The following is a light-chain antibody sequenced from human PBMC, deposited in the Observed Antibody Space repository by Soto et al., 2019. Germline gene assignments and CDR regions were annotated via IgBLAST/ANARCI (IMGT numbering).Light chain of an antibody. V-gene: IGLV2-8*01. CDR1: SIDVGGYNY. CDR3: SSYAGSKYV. CDR2: EVS. J-gene: IGLJ1*01. Sequence: QAGLNPPPSPAGSPGQAVTISCPGNSIDVGGYNYVSWYQQHPGKAPKLMIYEVSKRPSGVPDRFSGSKSGNTASLTVSGLQAEDEADYYCSSYAGSKYVFGTGTKVTVL.